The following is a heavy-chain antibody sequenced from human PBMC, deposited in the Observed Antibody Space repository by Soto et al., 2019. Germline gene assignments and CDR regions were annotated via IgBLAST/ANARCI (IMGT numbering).Heavy chain of an antibody. Sequence: QVQLLQSGAAVKKPGASVKISCKASGYTFTSFAMHWVRQAPGQRLEWMGWINAGNGNTKYSQSFQGRITITGDTSASTAYMELSSLRSEDTAVYYCARGSSDWFSYFDYWAQGTLVTVSS. CDR3: ARGSSDWFSYFDY. J-gene: IGHJ4*02. CDR2: INAGNGNT. D-gene: IGHD3-9*01. V-gene: IGHV1-3*01. CDR1: GYTFTSFA.